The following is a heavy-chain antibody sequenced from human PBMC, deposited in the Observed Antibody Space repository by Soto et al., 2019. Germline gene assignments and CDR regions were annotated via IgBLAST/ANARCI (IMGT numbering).Heavy chain of an antibody. CDR1: GFTFSNYW. CDR3: ARGIRGHYAFDV. V-gene: IGHV3-74*01. D-gene: IGHD5-12*01. CDR2: VKTDGST. Sequence: EVQLVESGGDLVQPGGSLSLSCAASGFTFSNYWMHWVRQAPGKGLVWVSRVKTDGSTYYADSVRGRFTIFRDNAQNTLYLQMNSLTVEDTAVYFCARGIRGHYAFDVWGQGTMVTVSS. J-gene: IGHJ3*01.